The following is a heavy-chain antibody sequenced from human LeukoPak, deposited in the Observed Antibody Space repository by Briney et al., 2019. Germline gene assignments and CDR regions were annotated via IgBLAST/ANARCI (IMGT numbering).Heavy chain of an antibody. V-gene: IGHV3-9*01. D-gene: IGHD6-6*01. CDR1: GFTFDDYA. J-gene: IGHJ6*02. CDR2: ISWNSGSI. CDR3: AKDKSNYYYYGMDV. Sequence: PGGSLRLSCAASGFTFDDYAMRWVRQAPGKGLEWVSGISWNSGSIGYADSVKGRFTISRDNAKNSLYLQMNSLRAEDTALYYCAKDKSNYYYYGMDVWGQGTTVTVSS.